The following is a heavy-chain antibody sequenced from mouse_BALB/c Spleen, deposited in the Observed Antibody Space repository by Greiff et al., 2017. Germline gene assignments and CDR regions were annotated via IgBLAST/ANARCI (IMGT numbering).Heavy chain of an antibody. J-gene: IGHJ4*01. Sequence: VQLKESGGGLVQPGGSLRLSCATSGFTFTDYYMSWVRQPPGKALEWLGFIRNKANGYTTEYSASVKGRFTISRDNSQSILYLQMNTLRAEDSATYYCARDMRDYGYAMDYWGQGTSVTVSS. V-gene: IGHV7-3*02. CDR3: ARDMRDYGYAMDY. CDR2: IRNKANGYTT. CDR1: GFTFTDYY. D-gene: IGHD2-4*01.